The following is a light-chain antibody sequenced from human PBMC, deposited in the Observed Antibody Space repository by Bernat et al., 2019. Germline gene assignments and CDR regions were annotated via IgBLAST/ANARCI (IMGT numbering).Light chain of an antibody. Sequence: DIQMTQSPSSLSASVGDRVTITCQASQDIRNYLNWYQQKPGRAPKLLIYDASHLQTGVPSRFSGSGSGTDFSFTISSLQPEDFGTFYCQHLNNFPITFGQGTRLEIK. J-gene: IGKJ5*01. CDR2: DAS. CDR3: QHLNNFPIT. V-gene: IGKV1-33*01. CDR1: QDIRNY.